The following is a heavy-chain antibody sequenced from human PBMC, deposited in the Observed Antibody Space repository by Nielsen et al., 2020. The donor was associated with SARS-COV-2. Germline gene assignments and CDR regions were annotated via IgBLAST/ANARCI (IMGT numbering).Heavy chain of an antibody. J-gene: IGHJ4*02. Sequence: SETLSLTCTVSGGSISSSSYYWSWIRQPPGKGLEWLAYIHYSGTANYNPSLKSRGLVSIDTSKNQFSLKLSSVTAADTAVYYCATDGFSFGTFDYWGQGALVTVSS. CDR3: ATDGFSFGTFDY. V-gene: IGHV4-61*01. CDR2: IHYSGTA. CDR1: GGSISSSSYY. D-gene: IGHD1-1*01.